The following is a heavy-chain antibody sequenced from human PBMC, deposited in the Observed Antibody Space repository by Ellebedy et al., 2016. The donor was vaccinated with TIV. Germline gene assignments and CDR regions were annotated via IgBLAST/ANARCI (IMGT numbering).Heavy chain of an antibody. D-gene: IGHD3-10*01. Sequence: AASVMVSCKASGYTFDSYGVSWVHQARRQGIEWIGWVSGKDGETNYGQKFEGRVNMTTVASTSTAYMDLRSLRSDDPAVYFCSREFHYYASGSWDDTFDIWGQGTVVTVSS. CDR2: VSGKDGET. CDR3: SREFHYYASGSWDDTFDI. J-gene: IGHJ3*02. V-gene: IGHV1-18*01. CDR1: GYTFDSYG.